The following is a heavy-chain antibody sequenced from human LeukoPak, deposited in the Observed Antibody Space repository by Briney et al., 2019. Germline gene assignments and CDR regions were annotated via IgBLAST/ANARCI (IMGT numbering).Heavy chain of an antibody. D-gene: IGHD2-21*02. CDR2: IYPSDSDT. V-gene: IGHV5-51*01. CDR1: GYSFTSYW. Sequence: GGSLKISCKGSGYSFTSYWIFWVRQLPGKGLEWMGIIYPSDSDTRYSTSCQGQVTISAEKSIRTAYLEWSSLKASDNAMYYCASLASCGGDCYSLRSLDWNYWGQGSLVTVSS. J-gene: IGHJ4*02. CDR3: ASLASCGGDCYSLRSLDWNY.